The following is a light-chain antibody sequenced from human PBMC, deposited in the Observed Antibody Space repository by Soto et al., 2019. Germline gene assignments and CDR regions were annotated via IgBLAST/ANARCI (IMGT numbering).Light chain of an antibody. Sequence: DIQMTQSPSTLSASVGDRVTITCRASQSIDTALAWYQQKPGKAPNLLIYRASNLESGVPSRFSGSGSGTEFTLAISSLQPDDVATYYCQQYGRFLTFGQGTKLEIK. CDR1: QSIDTA. V-gene: IGKV1-5*03. CDR2: RAS. J-gene: IGKJ2*01. CDR3: QQYGRFLT.